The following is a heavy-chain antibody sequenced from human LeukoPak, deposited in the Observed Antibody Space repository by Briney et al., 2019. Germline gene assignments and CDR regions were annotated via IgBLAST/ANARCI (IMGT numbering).Heavy chain of an antibody. CDR3: AKAGLWSGFDY. J-gene: IGHJ4*02. CDR1: GFTFDDYA. CDR2: ISWNSGSI. D-gene: IGHD5-18*01. Sequence: PGRSLRLSCAASGFTFDDYAMHWVRHAPGKGLEWVSGISWNSGSIGYADSVKGRFTISRDNAKNSLYLQMNSLRAEDMALYYCAKAGLWSGFDYWGQGTLVTVSS. V-gene: IGHV3-9*03.